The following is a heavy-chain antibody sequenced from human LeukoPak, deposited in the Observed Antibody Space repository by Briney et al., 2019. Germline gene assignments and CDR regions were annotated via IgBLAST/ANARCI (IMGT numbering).Heavy chain of an antibody. V-gene: IGHV4-34*01. CDR1: GGSFSGYY. Sequence: PSETLSLTCAVYGGSFSGYYWSWIRQPPGKGLEWIGEINHSGSTNYNPSLKSRVTISVDTSKNQFSLKLSSVTAADTAVYYCARGQEWLVRYRGRGYFDYWGQGTLVTVSS. CDR3: ARGQEWLVRYRGRGYFDY. CDR2: INHSGST. D-gene: IGHD6-19*01. J-gene: IGHJ4*02.